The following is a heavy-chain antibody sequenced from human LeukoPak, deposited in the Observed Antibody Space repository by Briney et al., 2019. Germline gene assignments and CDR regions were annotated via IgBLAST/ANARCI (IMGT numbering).Heavy chain of an antibody. CDR2: ISYDGSNK. CDR3: AKEKGVVRGVIITGVLHFDY. V-gene: IGHV3-30*18. J-gene: IGHJ4*02. D-gene: IGHD3-10*01. CDR1: GFTFSSYG. Sequence: PGGSLRLSCAASGFTFSSYGMHWVRQAPGKGLEWAAVISYDGSNKYCADSVKGRFTISRDNSKNTLYLQMNSLRAEDTAVYYCAKEKGVVRGVIITGVLHFDYWGQGTLVTVSS.